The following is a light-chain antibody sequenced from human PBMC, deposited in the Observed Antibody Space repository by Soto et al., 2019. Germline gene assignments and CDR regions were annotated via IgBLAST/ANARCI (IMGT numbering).Light chain of an antibody. CDR3: QQYNNWPPWT. Sequence: IEMTQSPATLSVPPGDTATLSCRASQSVSSNVAWYQRRPGQAPRLLIYGASTRATGIPARFSGSGSGTHFTLTISSLQSEDFALYYCQQYNNWPPWTFGQGTEVEIK. CDR2: GAS. V-gene: IGKV3-15*01. CDR1: QSVSSN. J-gene: IGKJ1*01.